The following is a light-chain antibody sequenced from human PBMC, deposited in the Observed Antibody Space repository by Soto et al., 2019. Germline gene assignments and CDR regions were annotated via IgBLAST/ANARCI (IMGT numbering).Light chain of an antibody. J-gene: IGKJ1*01. V-gene: IGKV1-17*01. CDR2: DAS. CDR3: LQHNFYPWT. Sequence: DIQMTQSPSSLSASVGDRVTITCRASRAIRNELGCYQQKPGKAPQRLIYDASNLQSGVPSRFSGSGSGTDFTLTISSLQPEDFATYYCLQHNFYPWTFGQGTKVDIK. CDR1: RAIRNE.